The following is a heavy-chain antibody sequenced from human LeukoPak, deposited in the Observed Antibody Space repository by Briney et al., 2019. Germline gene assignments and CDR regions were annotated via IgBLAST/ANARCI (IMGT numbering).Heavy chain of an antibody. D-gene: IGHD6-6*01. Sequence: PSETLSLTCAVSGGSISSGGYAWSWIRQPPGKGLEWIGYIYHSGSTYYNPSLKSRVTISVDRSKNQFSLKLSSVTAADTAVYYCAREYSTSSTAFDIWGQGTMVTVSS. CDR2: IYHSGST. V-gene: IGHV4-30-2*01. CDR3: AREYSTSSTAFDI. J-gene: IGHJ3*02. CDR1: GGSISSGGYA.